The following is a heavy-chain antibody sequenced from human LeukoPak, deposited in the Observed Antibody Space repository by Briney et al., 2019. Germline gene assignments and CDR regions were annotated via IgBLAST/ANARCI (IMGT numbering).Heavy chain of an antibody. D-gene: IGHD5/OR15-5a*01. CDR2: IIPILGIA. CDR1: GGTFSSYT. J-gene: IGHJ4*02. Sequence: SVKVSCKASGGTFSSYTISWVRQAPGQGLEWMGRIIPILGIANYAQKFQGRVTITADKSTSTAYMELSSLRSDDTAVYYCARVEFYVGTDYWGQGTLVTVSS. CDR3: ARVEFYVGTDY. V-gene: IGHV1-69*02.